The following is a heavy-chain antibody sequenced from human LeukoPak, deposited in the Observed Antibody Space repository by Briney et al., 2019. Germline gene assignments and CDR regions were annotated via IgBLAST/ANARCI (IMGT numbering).Heavy chain of an antibody. CDR1: GYSISSGYY. V-gene: IGHV4-38-2*01. CDR2: IYHSGST. CDR3: ARYYYDSSGYIFDY. J-gene: IGHJ4*02. Sequence: SQTLSLTCAVPGYSISSGYYWGWIRQPPGKGLEWIGSIYHSGSTYYNPSLKSRVTISVDTSKNQFSLKLSSVTAADTAVYYCARYYYDSSGYIFDYWGQGTLVTVSS. D-gene: IGHD3-22*01.